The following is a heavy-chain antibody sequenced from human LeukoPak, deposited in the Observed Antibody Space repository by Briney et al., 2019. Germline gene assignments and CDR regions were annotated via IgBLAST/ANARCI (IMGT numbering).Heavy chain of an antibody. Sequence: GGSLRLSCAASGFTFSSYGMHWVRQAPGKGLEWVAFIRYDGSNKYYADSVKGRFTISRDNSKNTLYLQMNSLRAEDTALYYCAKSVSFGFGELFPSIDYWGQGTLVTVSS. CDR2: IRYDGSNK. D-gene: IGHD3-10*01. V-gene: IGHV3-30*02. J-gene: IGHJ4*02. CDR3: AKSVSFGFGELFPSIDY. CDR1: GFTFSSYG.